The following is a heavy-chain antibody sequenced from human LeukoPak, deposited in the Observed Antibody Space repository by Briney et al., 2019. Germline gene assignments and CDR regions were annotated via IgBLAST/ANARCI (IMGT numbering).Heavy chain of an antibody. V-gene: IGHV4-4*02. D-gene: IGHD3-3*01. CDR3: AMESPFRLDY. CDR2: IYHSGST. Sequence: SETLSLTCAVSGGSISSSNWWSWVRQPPGKGLEWIGEIYHSGSTYYNPSLKSRVTISVDTSKNQFSLKLSSVTAADTAVYYCAMESPFRLDYWGQGTLVTVSS. CDR1: GGSISSSNW. J-gene: IGHJ4*02.